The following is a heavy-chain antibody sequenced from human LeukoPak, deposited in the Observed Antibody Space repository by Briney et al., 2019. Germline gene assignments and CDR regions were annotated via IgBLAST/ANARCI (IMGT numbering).Heavy chain of an antibody. CDR3: ARGYYDSSGYYQYFQH. CDR1: GFTFSSYG. V-gene: IGHV3-66*01. Sequence: PGGSLRLSCAASGFTFSSYGMSWVRQAPGKGLEWVSVIYSGGSTYYADSVKGRFTISRDNSKNTLYLQMNSLRAEDTAVYYCARGYYDSSGYYQYFQHWGQGTLVTVSS. CDR2: IYSGGST. D-gene: IGHD3-22*01. J-gene: IGHJ1*01.